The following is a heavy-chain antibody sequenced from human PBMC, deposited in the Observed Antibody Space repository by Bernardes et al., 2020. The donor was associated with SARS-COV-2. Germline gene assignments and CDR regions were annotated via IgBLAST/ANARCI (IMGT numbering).Heavy chain of an antibody. CDR1: GFTFSSYW. Sequence: GGSLRLSCAASGFTFSSYWMSWVRQAPGKGLEWVANIKQDGSEKYYVDSVKGRFTISRDNAKNSLYLQMNSLRAEDTAVYYCATDILTGPDYYYYGMDVWGQGTTVTVSS. CDR3: ATDILTGPDYYYYGMDV. V-gene: IGHV3-7*01. D-gene: IGHD3-9*01. CDR2: IKQDGSEK. J-gene: IGHJ6*02.